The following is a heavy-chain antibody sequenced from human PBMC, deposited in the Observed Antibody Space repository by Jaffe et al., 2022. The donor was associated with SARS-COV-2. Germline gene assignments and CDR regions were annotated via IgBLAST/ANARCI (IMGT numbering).Heavy chain of an antibody. J-gene: IGHJ4*02. Sequence: QVQLVESGGGVVRPGTSLRLSCAASGFIFSNYPMHWVRQAPGKGLEWLAVVSHDGHQYYANSVKGRFTISRDDFKSTLFLDMNSLGPEDTAIYYCAGIFSSGYPWVDYWGQGTLVTVSS. V-gene: IGHV3-30*14. CDR2: VSHDGHQ. D-gene: IGHD6-19*01. CDR1: GFIFSNYP. CDR3: AGIFSSGYPWVDY.